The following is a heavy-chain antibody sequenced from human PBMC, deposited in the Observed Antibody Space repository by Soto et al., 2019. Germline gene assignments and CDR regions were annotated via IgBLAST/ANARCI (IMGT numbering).Heavy chain of an antibody. V-gene: IGHV4-59*01. Sequence: SETLSLTCSVSGASISEYYWNWVRQPPGKELEWIGYDHFTESTSYNPSLKSRIAISVDTSKNQFSLSLTSVTAADTAVYYCARGGTIWNWNHGFDFWGQGTLVTVSS. CDR2: DHFTEST. D-gene: IGHD1-1*01. J-gene: IGHJ4*02. CDR3: ARGGTIWNWNHGFDF. CDR1: GASISEYY.